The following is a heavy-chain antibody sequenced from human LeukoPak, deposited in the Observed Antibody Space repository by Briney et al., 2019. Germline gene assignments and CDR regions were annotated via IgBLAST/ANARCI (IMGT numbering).Heavy chain of an antibody. Sequence: ASVKVSCKASGYTFISYYMHWVRQAPGQGLEWMGIINPSSGITNYAQRFKGGVTMTRDMSTSTVYMEVSSLRSEDTAVYYCARVEGARSDFQHWGQGTLVTVSS. CDR3: ARVEGARSDFQH. V-gene: IGHV1-46*01. CDR2: INPSSGIT. CDR1: GYTFISYY. J-gene: IGHJ1*01. D-gene: IGHD3-3*01.